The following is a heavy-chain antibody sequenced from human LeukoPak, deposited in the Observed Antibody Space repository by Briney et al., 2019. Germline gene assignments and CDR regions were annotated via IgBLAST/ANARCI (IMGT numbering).Heavy chain of an antibody. CDR3: AREDLNTILGAFDI. CDR2: INPNSGGT. V-gene: IGHV1-2*06. Sequence: GASVKVSCKASVYTFTGYYMHWVRQAPGQGREWMGRINPNSGGTHYAQKFQGRVTMTRDTSISTAYMELSTLRSDDTAVYYCAREDLNTILGAFDIWGRGTMVSVSS. CDR1: VYTFTGYY. D-gene: IGHD2/OR15-2a*01. J-gene: IGHJ3*02.